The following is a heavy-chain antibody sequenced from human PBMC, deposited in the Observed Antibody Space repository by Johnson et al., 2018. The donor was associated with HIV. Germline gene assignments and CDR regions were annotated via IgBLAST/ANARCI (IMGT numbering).Heavy chain of an antibody. D-gene: IGHD3-10*01. V-gene: IGHV3-7*02. J-gene: IGHJ3*02. CDR2: IKQDGREK. CDR1: GFTFSSSW. CDR3: ARMTTAGSHHDVFEI. Sequence: VQLVESGGGLVQPGGSLRLSCAASGFTFSSSWMSWVRQAPGKGLEWVANIKQDGREKYYVDSVKGRFTISRDNSKNTLYLQMNSLRAGDTAVYYCARMTTAGSHHDVFEIWGQGTMVTVSS.